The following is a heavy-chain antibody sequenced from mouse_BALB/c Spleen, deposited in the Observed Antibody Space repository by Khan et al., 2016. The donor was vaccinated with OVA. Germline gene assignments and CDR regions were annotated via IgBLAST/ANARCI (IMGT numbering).Heavy chain of an antibody. D-gene: IGHD1-1*01. CDR2: INSDGDYS. CDR1: GFTFSTFA. J-gene: IGHJ3*01. V-gene: IGHV5-9-3*01. Sequence: EVELVESGGGLVKPGGSLKLSCIASGFTFSTFAMSWVRQTPEKRLEWVATINSDGDYSYYPDSVKGRFTISRDSAKNTLSLQMSSLRYADTAMYYGARHNYGPCAYWGQGTLVTGSA. CDR3: ARHNYGPCAY.